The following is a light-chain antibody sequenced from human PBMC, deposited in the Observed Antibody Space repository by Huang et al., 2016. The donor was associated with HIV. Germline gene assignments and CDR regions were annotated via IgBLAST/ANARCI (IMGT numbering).Light chain of an antibody. J-gene: IGKJ4*01. V-gene: IGKV3D-11*01. CDR2: DAS. Sequence: EIVLTQSPATLSWYPGEKITLFYRASQDIDTSLAWYQQKPGQAPRLLIYDASQRVTGVPARFTGSGSGTEFALTSSRLEFDDFAVYYCQQRKSWLTFGGGTKLEVK. CDR1: QDIDTS. CDR3: QQRKSWLT.